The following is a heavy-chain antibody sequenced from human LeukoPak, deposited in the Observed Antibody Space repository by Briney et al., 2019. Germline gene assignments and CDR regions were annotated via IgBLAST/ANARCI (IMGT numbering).Heavy chain of an antibody. CDR3: AKGAIVVVPVGVYFDY. V-gene: IGHV3-23*01. D-gene: IGHD2-2*01. Sequence: PGGSLRLSCAASGFTFSSYAMSWVRQAPGKGLEWVSAISGSGGSTYYADSVKGRFTISRDNSKNTLYLQMNSLRAEDTAVYYCAKGAIVVVPVGVYFDYWGQGTLVTVSS. CDR1: GFTFSSYA. CDR2: ISGSGGST. J-gene: IGHJ4*02.